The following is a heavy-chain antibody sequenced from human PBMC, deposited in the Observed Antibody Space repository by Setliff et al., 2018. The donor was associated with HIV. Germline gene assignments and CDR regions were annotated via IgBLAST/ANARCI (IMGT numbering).Heavy chain of an antibody. CDR2: IIPIFGSP. Sequence: SVKVSCKASGGTFSTYAISWVRQAPGQGLEWMGGIIPIFGSPNYAQKFQGRVTITADESTSTAFMELSSLRSEDTAVYYCARVRLYNNALDYWGQGTLVTVSS. D-gene: IGHD3-10*01. CDR3: ARVRLYNNALDY. V-gene: IGHV1-69*13. J-gene: IGHJ4*02. CDR1: GGTFSTYA.